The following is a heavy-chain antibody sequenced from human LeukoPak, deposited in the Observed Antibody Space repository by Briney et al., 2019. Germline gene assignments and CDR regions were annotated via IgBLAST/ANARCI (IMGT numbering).Heavy chain of an antibody. V-gene: IGHV3-11*01. CDR1: GFTFSDYY. CDR2: ISSSGSTI. D-gene: IGHD3-3*01. Sequence: GGSLRLSCAASGFTFSDYYMSWIRQAPGKGLEWVSYISSSGSTIYYADSVKGRFTISRDNAKNSLYLQMNSLRAEDTAVYYCARDSDFWSHRGYYGMDVWGQGTTVTVSS. J-gene: IGHJ6*02. CDR3: ARDSDFWSHRGYYGMDV.